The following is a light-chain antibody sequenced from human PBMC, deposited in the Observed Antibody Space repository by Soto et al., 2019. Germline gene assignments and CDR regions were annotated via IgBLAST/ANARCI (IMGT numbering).Light chain of an antibody. V-gene: IGKV1-5*03. CDR3: LQDYTYTWT. J-gene: IGKJ1*01. CDR2: KAS. CDR1: QDISRW. Sequence: DIQMTQSPATLSASVGDRVSITCPASQDISRWLAWYQQKPGKAPKLXIYKASNLKSEVPSRFSGSGAGTEFTLTISSLQPEDFATYYCLQDYTYTWTFGQGTKVDIK.